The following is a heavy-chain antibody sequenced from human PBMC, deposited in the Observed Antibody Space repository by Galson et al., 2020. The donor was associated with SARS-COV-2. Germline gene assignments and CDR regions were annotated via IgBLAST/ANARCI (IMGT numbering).Heavy chain of an antibody. J-gene: IGHJ5*01. Sequence: SQTLSLTCAISGDSVSSNSAAWHWIRQSPSRGLEWLGRTYFRSKWHNDYALSVRSRITINPDTPKNQFALQLNSVTPEDTAVYYCARDYYCDNTAESYVDSWGQGTLVTVSS. V-gene: IGHV6-1*01. CDR2: TYFRSKWHN. CDR1: GDSVSSNSAA. CDR3: ARDYYCDNTAESYVDS. D-gene: IGHD3-22*01.